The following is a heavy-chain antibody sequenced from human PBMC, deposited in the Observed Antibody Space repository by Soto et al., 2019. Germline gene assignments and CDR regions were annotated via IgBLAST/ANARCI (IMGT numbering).Heavy chain of an antibody. CDR2: INPSGGST. J-gene: IGHJ4*02. Sequence: ASVKVACKASGYTLSSYYMHWVRQAPGQGLEWMGIINPSGGSTSYAQKFQGRVTMTRDTSTSTVYMELSSLRSEDTAVYYCARVRQLAQFSFDYWGQGTLVTVSS. CDR3: ARVRQLAQFSFDY. V-gene: IGHV1-46*01. D-gene: IGHD6-13*01. CDR1: GYTLSSYY.